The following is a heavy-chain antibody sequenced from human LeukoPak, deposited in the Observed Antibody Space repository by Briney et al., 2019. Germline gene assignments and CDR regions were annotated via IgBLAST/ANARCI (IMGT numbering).Heavy chain of an antibody. CDR2: ISTNGGST. V-gene: IGHV3-23*01. D-gene: IGHD3-22*01. CDR1: GFTFSSYA. CDR3: SVMHRYYDGSGYWVQ. J-gene: IGHJ4*02. Sequence: GGSLRLSYEASGFTFSSYAMSWVHQAPGKGLEWVSGISTNGGSTSYADSGTGRLTISRDNPRTTLYMEMNSLRAEDTAVYYCSVMHRYYDGSGYWVQWGQGTLVTVSS.